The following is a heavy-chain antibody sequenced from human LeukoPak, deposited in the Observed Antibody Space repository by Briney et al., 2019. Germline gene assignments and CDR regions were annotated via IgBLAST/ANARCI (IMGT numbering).Heavy chain of an antibody. CDR3: ARDRGGWYGALDY. V-gene: IGHV4-30-2*01. CDR1: GGSISSGGYS. Sequence: PSETLSLTCAVSGGSISSGGYSWSWIRQPPGKGLEWIGYIYHSGSTNYNPSLKSRVTISVDKSKNQFSLKLSSVTAADTAVYYCARDRGGWYGALDYWGQGTLVTVSS. CDR2: IYHSGST. D-gene: IGHD6-19*01. J-gene: IGHJ4*02.